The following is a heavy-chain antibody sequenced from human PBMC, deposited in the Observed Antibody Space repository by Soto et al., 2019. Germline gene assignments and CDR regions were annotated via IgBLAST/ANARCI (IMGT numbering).Heavy chain of an antibody. CDR1: GFTFSNYY. D-gene: IGHD3-16*01. CDR3: TLWGLGNDFGAA. J-gene: IGHJ4*01. V-gene: IGHV3-72*01. CDR2: SINKADSYIT. Sequence: EVQLVESGGGLVQPGGSLRLSCAASGFTFSNYYMDWVRQAPGKGLAWVGRSINKADSYITEYAASVKGRFSISRDASKNSLYLQMNSLKTEDTAVYYCTLWGLGNDFGAAWCHGILVTVSS.